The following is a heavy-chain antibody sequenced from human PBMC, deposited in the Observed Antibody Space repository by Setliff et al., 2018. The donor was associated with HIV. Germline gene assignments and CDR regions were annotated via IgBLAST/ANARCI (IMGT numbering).Heavy chain of an antibody. CDR2: IYSGGST. J-gene: IGHJ4*02. CDR1: GFTVISKS. CDR3: ARGAPYGSGRHRWNS. Sequence: PGGSLRLSCVASGFTVISKSMSWVRQAPGKGLEWVSVIYSGGSTYYADSVKGRFTISRDNSKNTPDLQMSSLEAEDTAVYYCARGAPYGSGRHRWNSWGQGTLVTVSS. V-gene: IGHV3-53*01. D-gene: IGHD3-10*01.